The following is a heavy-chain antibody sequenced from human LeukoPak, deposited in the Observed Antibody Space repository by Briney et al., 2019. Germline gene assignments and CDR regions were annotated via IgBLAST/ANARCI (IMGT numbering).Heavy chain of an antibody. V-gene: IGHV3-48*03. D-gene: IGHD2-8*02. CDR2: ISSSGGTM. J-gene: IGHJ4*02. CDR1: GFTFSRYG. Sequence: GGSLRLSCAASGFTFSRYGMSWVRQAPGKGLEWVSYISSSGGTMYYADSVKGRLTISRDNAKNSLYLQMNSLRAEDTAVYYCARVGSLVHYFDYWGQGTLVTVSS. CDR3: ARVGSLVHYFDY.